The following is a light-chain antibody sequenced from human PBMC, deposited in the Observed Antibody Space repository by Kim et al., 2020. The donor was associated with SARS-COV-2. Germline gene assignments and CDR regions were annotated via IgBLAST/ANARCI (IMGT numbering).Light chain of an antibody. Sequence: QSVTNSCTGTSSDIGGYNDVSWYQHNTGKAPKVMIYEVTKRPSGVPDRFSGSKSDNTASLTVSGLQAEDEADYYCASYAGSNSFVVFGGGTQLTVL. V-gene: IGLV2-8*01. CDR3: ASYAGSNSFVV. J-gene: IGLJ2*01. CDR1: SSDIGGYND. CDR2: EVT.